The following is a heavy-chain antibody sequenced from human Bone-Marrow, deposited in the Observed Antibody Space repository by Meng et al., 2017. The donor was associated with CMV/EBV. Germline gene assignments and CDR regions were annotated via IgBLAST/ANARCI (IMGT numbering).Heavy chain of an antibody. Sequence: GGSLRLSCAASGFTVSSNYMSWVRQAPGKGLEWVSVIYSGGSTYYADSVKGRFTISRDNSKNTLYLQMNSLRAEDTAVYYCAKEDGRLAYFDYWGQGTLVTVSS. V-gene: IGHV3-66*02. D-gene: IGHD4-17*01. J-gene: IGHJ4*02. CDR3: AKEDGRLAYFDY. CDR2: IYSGGST. CDR1: GFTVSSNY.